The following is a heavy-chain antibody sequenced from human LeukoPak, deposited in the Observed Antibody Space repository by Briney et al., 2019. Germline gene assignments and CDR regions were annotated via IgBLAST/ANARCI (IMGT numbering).Heavy chain of an antibody. J-gene: IGHJ4*02. CDR2: INHSGST. Sequence: SETLSLTCAVYGGSFSGYYWSWIRQPPGKGLEWIGEINHSGSTNYNPSLKSRVTISVDTSKNQFSLKLSSVTAADTAVYYCARTRYSYGGDYWGQGTLVTVSS. CDR3: ARTRYSYGGDY. D-gene: IGHD5-18*01. V-gene: IGHV4-34*01. CDR1: GGSFSGYY.